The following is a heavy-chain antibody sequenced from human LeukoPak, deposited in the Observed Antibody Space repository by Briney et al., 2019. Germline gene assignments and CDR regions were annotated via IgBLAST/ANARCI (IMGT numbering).Heavy chain of an antibody. CDR2: INHSGST. J-gene: IGHJ4*02. CDR1: GGSFSGYY. V-gene: IGHV4-34*01. D-gene: IGHD3-10*01. Sequence: SETLSLTCAVYGGSFSGYYWSWIRQPPGKGLEWIGEINHSGSTNYNPSLKSRVTISVDTSKNQFSLKLSSVTAADTAVYYCARTRYYYGSRSYGALYYFDYWGQGTLVTVSS. CDR3: ARTRYYYGSRSYGALYYFDY.